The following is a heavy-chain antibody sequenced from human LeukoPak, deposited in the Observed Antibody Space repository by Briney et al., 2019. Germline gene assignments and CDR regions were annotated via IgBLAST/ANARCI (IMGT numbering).Heavy chain of an antibody. CDR1: GFTFSSYA. Sequence: GGSLRLSCAASGFTFSSYAMHWVRQAPGKGLVWVAVISYDGSNKYYADSVKGRFTISRDNSKNTLYLQMNSLRAEDTAGYYCASWGGLWLWDYFDYWGQGTLVTVSS. J-gene: IGHJ4*02. CDR2: ISYDGSNK. V-gene: IGHV3-30*04. D-gene: IGHD5-18*01. CDR3: ASWGGLWLWDYFDY.